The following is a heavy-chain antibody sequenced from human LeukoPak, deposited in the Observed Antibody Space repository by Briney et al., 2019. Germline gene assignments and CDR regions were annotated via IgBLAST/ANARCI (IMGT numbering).Heavy chain of an antibody. J-gene: IGHJ6*02. D-gene: IGHD4-17*01. CDR1: GFTFSNYA. Sequence: GGSLRLPCAASGFTFSNYAMSWVRQAPGKGLEWVSGISGNGGSTYYADSLKGRFTISRDNSKNTLYLQMNSLRAEDTAVYYCAKPTTVTADYYYGVDVWGQGTTVTVSS. CDR2: ISGNGGST. CDR3: AKPTTVTADYYYGVDV. V-gene: IGHV3-23*01.